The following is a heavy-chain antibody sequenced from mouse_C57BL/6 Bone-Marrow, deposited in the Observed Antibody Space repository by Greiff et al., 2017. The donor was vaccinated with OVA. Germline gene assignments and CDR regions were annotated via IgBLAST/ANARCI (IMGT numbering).Heavy chain of an antibody. CDR1: GYTFTSYW. CDR2: IHPNSGST. CDR3: ARERGLITTVVGSWYFDV. D-gene: IGHD1-1*01. V-gene: IGHV1-64*01. J-gene: IGHJ1*03. Sequence: QVQLQQPGAELVKPGASVKLSCKASGYTFTSYWMHWVKQRPGQGLEWIGMIHPNSGSTNYNEKFKSKATLTVDKSSSTAYMPLSSLTSEDSAVYYCARERGLITTVVGSWYFDVWGTGTTVTVSS.